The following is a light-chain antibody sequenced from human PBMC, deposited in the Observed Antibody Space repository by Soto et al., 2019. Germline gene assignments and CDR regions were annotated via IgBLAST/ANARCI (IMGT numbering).Light chain of an antibody. CDR1: QSVSSSY. CDR2: GAS. Sequence: EIVLTQSPGTLSLSPGERATLSCRASQSVSSSYLGWYQQKPGQAPRLLMYGASSRATGIPERFSGSGSGTDFTLTISSLEAEDFAVYYCQQRSHGLTFGGGTKVDI. CDR3: QQRSHGLT. J-gene: IGKJ4*01. V-gene: IGKV3D-20*02.